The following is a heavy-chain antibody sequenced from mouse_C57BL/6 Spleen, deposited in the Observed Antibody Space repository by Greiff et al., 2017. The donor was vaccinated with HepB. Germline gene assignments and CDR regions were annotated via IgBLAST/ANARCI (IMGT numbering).Heavy chain of an antibody. Sequence: QVQLKQPGAELVRPGSSVKLSCKASGYTFTSYWMDWVKQRPGQGLEWIGNIYPSDSETHYNQKFKDKATLTVDKSSSTAYMQLSSLTSEDSAVYYCARVGIYYGKGYYAMDYWGQGTSVTVSS. V-gene: IGHV1-61*01. J-gene: IGHJ4*01. D-gene: IGHD2-1*01. CDR1: GYTFTSYW. CDR2: IYPSDSET. CDR3: ARVGIYYGKGYYAMDY.